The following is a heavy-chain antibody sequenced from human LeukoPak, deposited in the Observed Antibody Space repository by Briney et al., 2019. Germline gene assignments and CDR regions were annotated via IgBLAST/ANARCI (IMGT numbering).Heavy chain of an antibody. CDR2: IKSKTDGGTT. V-gene: IGHV3-15*01. CDR1: GFTFSNAW. J-gene: IGHJ3*02. Sequence: GGSLRLSCAASGFTFSNAWMSWVRQAPGKGLEWVGRIKSKTDGGTTDYAAPVKGRFTISRDDSKNTLYLQMNSLKTEDTAVYYCTTEQILFPRITIFGVASNYKGGAFDIWGQGTMVTVSS. CDR3: TTEQILFPRITIFGVASNYKGGAFDI. D-gene: IGHD3-3*01.